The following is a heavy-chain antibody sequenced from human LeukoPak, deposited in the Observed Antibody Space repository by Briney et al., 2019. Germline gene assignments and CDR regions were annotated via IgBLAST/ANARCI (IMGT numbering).Heavy chain of an antibody. J-gene: IGHJ3*02. Sequence: PGGSLRLSCAASGFTFSNAWMSWVRQAPGKGLEWVGRIKSKTDGGTTDYAAPVKGRFTISRDDSKNTLYLQMNSLKTEDTAVYYCTTDFRWELLGVGSAFDIWGQGTMVTVSS. CDR3: TTDFRWELLGVGSAFDI. CDR2: IKSKTDGGTT. V-gene: IGHV3-15*01. D-gene: IGHD1-26*01. CDR1: GFTFSNAW.